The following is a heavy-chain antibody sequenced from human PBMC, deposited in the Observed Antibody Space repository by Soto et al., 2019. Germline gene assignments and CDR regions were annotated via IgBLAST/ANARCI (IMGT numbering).Heavy chain of an antibody. CDR2: IIPIFVTA. CDR1: GGTFSSYA. J-gene: IGHJ6*02. V-gene: IGHV1-69*06. Sequence: QVQLVQSGAEVKKPGSSVKVSCKASGGTFSSYAISWVRQAPGQGLEWMGGIIPIFVTANYAQKFQGRVTITADKSTSTAYMELSSLRSEDTAVYYCARTIVVVPAAIFTYYYGMDVWGQGTTVTVSS. CDR3: ARTIVVVPAAIFTYYYGMDV. D-gene: IGHD2-2*02.